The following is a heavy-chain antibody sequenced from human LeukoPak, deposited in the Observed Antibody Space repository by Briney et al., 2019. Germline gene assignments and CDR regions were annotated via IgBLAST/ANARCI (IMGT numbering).Heavy chain of an antibody. Sequence: SGTLSLTCAVSGGSISSSNWWSWVRQPPGEGLEWIGEIYHSGSTNYNPSLKSRVTISVDKSKNQFSLKLSSVTAADTAVYYCASLVVPAAMGGGTNYYYYYGMDVWGKGTTVTVSS. J-gene: IGHJ6*04. D-gene: IGHD2-2*01. CDR3: ASLVVPAAMGGGTNYYYYYGMDV. V-gene: IGHV4-4*02. CDR1: GGSISSSNW. CDR2: IYHSGST.